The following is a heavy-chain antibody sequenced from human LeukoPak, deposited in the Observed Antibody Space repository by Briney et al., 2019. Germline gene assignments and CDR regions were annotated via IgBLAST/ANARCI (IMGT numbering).Heavy chain of an antibody. CDR2: ISNSGDHI. J-gene: IGHJ4*02. D-gene: IGHD6-13*01. CDR3: ARCQYNSSPDF. CDR1: GFTFSGYW. V-gene: IGHV3-11*03. Sequence: GGSLRLSCAASGFTFSGYWVTWIRQTPGKGLEWVSYISNSGDHINYAESVRGRFTISRDNTKNSLYHQMDSLRAEDTAVYYCARCQYNSSPDFWGQGTLVTVSS.